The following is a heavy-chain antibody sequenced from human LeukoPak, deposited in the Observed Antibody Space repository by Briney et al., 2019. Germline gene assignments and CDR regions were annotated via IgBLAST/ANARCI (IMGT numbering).Heavy chain of an antibody. D-gene: IGHD3-22*01. CDR3: ARVYDSSGYYPHFDY. CDR1: GYTFTSYY. CDR2: INPSGGST. Sequence: GASVKVSCKASGYTFTSYYMHWVRQAPGQGLEWMGIINPSGGSTSYAQKFQGRVTMTRDTSTSTVYMELSSLRSEDTAAYYCARVYDSSGYYPHFDYWGQGTLVTVSS. J-gene: IGHJ4*02. V-gene: IGHV1-46*01.